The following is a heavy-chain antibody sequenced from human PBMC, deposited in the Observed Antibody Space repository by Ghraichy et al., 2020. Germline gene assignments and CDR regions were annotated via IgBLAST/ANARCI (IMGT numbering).Heavy chain of an antibody. CDR2: IYHTGAT. V-gene: IGHV4-38-2*01. J-gene: IGHJ3*02. D-gene: IGHD2-2*01. CDR3: ARPQGSTRHDAFDI. CDR1: GYSISGGYF. Sequence: SETLSLTCVVDGYSISGGYFWGWIRQPPGKGLEWIASIYHTGATYYNPSLKSRVTISVDTSKNQFSLTLRSVTAADTAVYYCARPQGSTRHDAFDIWGHGTMVTVSS.